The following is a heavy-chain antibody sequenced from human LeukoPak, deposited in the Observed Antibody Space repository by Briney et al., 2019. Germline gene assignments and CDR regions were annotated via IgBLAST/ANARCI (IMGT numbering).Heavy chain of an antibody. CDR3: ARDGGGYRGGGDY. Sequence: GGSLRLSCAASGFTFSSYSMNWVRQAPGKGLEWVSYISSSSTIYYADSVKGRFIISRDNAKNSLYLQMNSLRAEDTAVYYCARDGGGYRGGGDYWGQGTLVTVSS. D-gene: IGHD2-21*01. CDR1: GFTFSSYS. J-gene: IGHJ4*02. V-gene: IGHV3-48*04. CDR2: ISSSSTI.